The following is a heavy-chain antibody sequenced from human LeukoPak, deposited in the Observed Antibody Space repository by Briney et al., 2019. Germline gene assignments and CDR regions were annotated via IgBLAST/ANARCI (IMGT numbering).Heavy chain of an antibody. D-gene: IGHD6-19*01. CDR2: INWNGGST. CDR3: ARANLELREQWLAYYFDY. V-gene: IGHV3-20*04. J-gene: IGHJ4*02. Sequence: PGGSLRLSCAASGFTFDDYGMSWVRQAPGKGLECVSGINWNGGSTGYADSVKGRFTISRDNAKNSLYLQMNSLRAEDTALYYCARANLELREQWLAYYFDYWGQGTLVTVSS. CDR1: GFTFDDYG.